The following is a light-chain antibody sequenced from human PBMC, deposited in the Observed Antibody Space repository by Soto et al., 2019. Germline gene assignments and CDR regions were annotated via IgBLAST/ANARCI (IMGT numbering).Light chain of an antibody. Sequence: EIVMTQSPAPLSLSPGERAALSCRASESINSELAWYQQKPVQPPRLLIYGASTRATGVPARFTGSESGSEFTLTISGLQSEDFAVYYCQQGHNWPLTFGQGTRLEI. V-gene: IGKV3-15*01. J-gene: IGKJ2*01. CDR3: QQGHNWPLT. CDR1: ESINSE. CDR2: GAS.